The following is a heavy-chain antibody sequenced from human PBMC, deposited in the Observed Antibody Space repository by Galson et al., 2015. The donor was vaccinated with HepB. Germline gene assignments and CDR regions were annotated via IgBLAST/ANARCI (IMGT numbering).Heavy chain of an antibody. CDR3: AREDESYYYGSGSPYNWFDP. CDR2: ISAYNGNT. CDR1: GYTFTSYG. J-gene: IGHJ5*02. D-gene: IGHD3-10*01. V-gene: IGHV1-18*01. Sequence: QSGAEVKKPGASVKVSCKASGYTFTSYGISWVRQAPGQGLEWMGWISAYNGNTNYAQKLQGRVTMTTDTSTSTAYMELGSLRSDDTAVYYCAREDESYYYGSGSPYNWFDPWGQGTLVTVSS.